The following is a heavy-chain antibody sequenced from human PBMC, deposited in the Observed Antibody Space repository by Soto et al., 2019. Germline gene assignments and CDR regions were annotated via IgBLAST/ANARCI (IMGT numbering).Heavy chain of an antibody. Sequence: QVQVVESGGGVVQPGRSLRLSCTASEFTFRDYGMHWVRQAPGKGLEWGAVISYDGSKIYYADSVKGRFAVSRDNSKNKLYLQMNSLRPEDTAVYYCARAAFLTGYYSGYFDYWDQGTLVTVSS. CDR2: ISYDGSKI. V-gene: IGHV3-30*13. D-gene: IGHD3-9*01. J-gene: IGHJ4*02. CDR3: ARAAFLTGYYSGYFDY. CDR1: EFTFRDYG.